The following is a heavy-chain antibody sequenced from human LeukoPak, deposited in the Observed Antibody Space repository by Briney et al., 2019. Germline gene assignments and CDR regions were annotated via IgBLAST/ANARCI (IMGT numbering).Heavy chain of an antibody. J-gene: IGHJ6*02. V-gene: IGHV3-9*01. CDR3: AKDKAARYRMDYGMDV. CDR2: ISWNSGSI. D-gene: IGHD4-11*01. CDR1: GFTFDDYA. Sequence: GGSLRLSCAASGFTFDDYAMHWVRQAPGKGLEWVSGISWNSGSIGYADSVKGRFTISRDNAKNSLYLQMNSLRAEDTALYYCAKDKAARYRMDYGMDVWGQGTTVTVSS.